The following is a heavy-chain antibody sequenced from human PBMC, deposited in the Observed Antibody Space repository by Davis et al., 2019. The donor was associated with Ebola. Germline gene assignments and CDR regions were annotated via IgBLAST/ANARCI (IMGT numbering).Heavy chain of an antibody. J-gene: IGHJ4*02. V-gene: IGHV4-59*12. CDR1: GGSISGDY. Sequence: SETLSLTCTVSGGSISGDYWSWIRQPPGKGLEWIGYIHESGSTNYNPSLKSRVTISVDTSTNQFSLKLSAVTSADTAVYYCARSRFLGWLPYYYWGQGTLVTVSS. CDR3: ARSRFLGWLPYYY. D-gene: IGHD3-3*01. CDR2: IHESGST.